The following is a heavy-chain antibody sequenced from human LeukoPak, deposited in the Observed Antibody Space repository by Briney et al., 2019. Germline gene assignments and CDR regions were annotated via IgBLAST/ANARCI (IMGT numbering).Heavy chain of an antibody. D-gene: IGHD2-15*01. CDR1: GLTFSSYE. CDR3: ARGGQDIVVVVAATYYFDY. Sequence: GGSLRLSCAASGLTFSSYEMNWVRQAPGKGLEWVSYISSSGSTIYYADSVKGRFTISRDNAKNSLYLQMNSLRAEDTAVYYCARGGQDIVVVVAATYYFDYWGQGTLVTVSS. V-gene: IGHV3-48*03. J-gene: IGHJ4*02. CDR2: ISSSGSTI.